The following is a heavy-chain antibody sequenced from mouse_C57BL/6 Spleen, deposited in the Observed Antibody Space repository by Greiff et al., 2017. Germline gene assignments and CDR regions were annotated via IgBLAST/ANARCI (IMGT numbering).Heavy chain of an antibody. J-gene: IGHJ1*03. CDR3: ARRYYGSSYRYFDV. Sequence: QVQLKQPGAELVMPGASVKLSCKASGYTFTSYWMHWVKQRPGQGLEWIGESDPSDSYTNYNQKFKGKSTLTVDKSSSTAYMQLSSLTSEDSAVYYCARRYYGSSYRYFDVWGTGTTVTVSS. V-gene: IGHV1-69*01. D-gene: IGHD1-1*01. CDR2: SDPSDSYT. CDR1: GYTFTSYW.